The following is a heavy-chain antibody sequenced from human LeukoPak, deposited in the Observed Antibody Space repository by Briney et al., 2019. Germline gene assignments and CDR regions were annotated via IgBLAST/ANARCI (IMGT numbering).Heavy chain of an antibody. CDR2: ISSSGSTI. CDR3: AGNYGGNSPQFDY. Sequence: GGSLRLSCAASGFTFSSYEMNWVRRAPGKGLEWVSYISSSGSTIYYADSVKGRFTISRDNAKNSLYLQMNSLRAEDTAVYYCAGNYGGNSPQFDYWGQGTLVTVSS. D-gene: IGHD4-23*01. J-gene: IGHJ4*02. V-gene: IGHV3-48*03. CDR1: GFTFSSYE.